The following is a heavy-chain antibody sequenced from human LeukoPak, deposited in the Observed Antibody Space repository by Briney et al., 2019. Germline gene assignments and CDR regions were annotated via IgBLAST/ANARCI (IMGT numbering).Heavy chain of an antibody. CDR2: IYPGDSNT. D-gene: IGHD1-26*01. V-gene: IGHV5-51*01. Sequence: GESLKISCKASGYSFTTYWIGWVRQMPGKGLEWMGIIYPGDSNTRYSPSFQGQVTISVDKSINTAYLQWHNLKASDTAMYYWARGNNANYYDWFDPWGQGTLVTVSS. CDR3: ARGNNANYYDWFDP. CDR1: GYSFTTYW. J-gene: IGHJ5*02.